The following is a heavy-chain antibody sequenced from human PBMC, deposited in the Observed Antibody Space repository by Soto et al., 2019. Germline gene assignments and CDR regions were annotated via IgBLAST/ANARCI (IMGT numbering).Heavy chain of an antibody. CDR3: ARVFRRAMHAFDI. D-gene: IGHD2-2*01. CDR1: GGSISSGYYS. J-gene: IGHJ3*02. V-gene: IGHV4-61*01. Sequence: SETLSLTCTVSGGSISSGYYSWSWIRQPPGKGLEWIGYIYHSGSTYYNPSLKSQVTISVDTSKNQISLKLRSVTAADTAVYYCARVFRRAMHAFDIWGQGTMVTVSS. CDR2: IYHSGST.